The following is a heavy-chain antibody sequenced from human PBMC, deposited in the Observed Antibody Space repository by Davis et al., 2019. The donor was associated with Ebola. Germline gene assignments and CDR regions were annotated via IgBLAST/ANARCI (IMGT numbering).Heavy chain of an antibody. V-gene: IGHV3-30*03. Sequence: PGGSLRLSCAASGFTFSSYGMHWVRQAPGKGLEWVAVISYDGSNKYYADSVKGRFTISRDNSKNTLYLQMNSLRAEDTAVYYCARDSHTWIQLWIGNYGMDVWGQGTTVTVSS. CDR2: ISYDGSNK. J-gene: IGHJ6*02. CDR1: GFTFSSYG. D-gene: IGHD5-18*01. CDR3: ARDSHTWIQLWIGNYGMDV.